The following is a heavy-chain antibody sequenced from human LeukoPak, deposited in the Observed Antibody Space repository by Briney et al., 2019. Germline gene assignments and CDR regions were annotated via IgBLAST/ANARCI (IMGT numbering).Heavy chain of an antibody. D-gene: IGHD1-1*01. V-gene: IGHV4-59*01. Sequence: SETLSLTCTVSGGSISSYYWSWIRQSPGKGLQWIGYIFYSGSTNYNPSLKSRVTISVDTSKNQFSLNLTSVTAADTALYYCARGPTRYYFDYWGQGTLVTVSP. CDR2: IFYSGST. CDR1: GGSISSYY. CDR3: ARGPTRYYFDY. J-gene: IGHJ4*02.